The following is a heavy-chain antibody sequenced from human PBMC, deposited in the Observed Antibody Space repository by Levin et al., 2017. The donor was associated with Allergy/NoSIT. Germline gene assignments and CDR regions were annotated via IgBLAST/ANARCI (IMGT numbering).Heavy chain of an antibody. CDR3: AKFPSRPYRGWLGVSDY. CDR1: GFTFSSYA. V-gene: IGHV3-23*01. Sequence: QPGGSLRLSCAASGFTFSSYAMSWVRQAPGKGLEWVSAISGSGGSTYYADSVKGRFTISRDNSKNTLYLQMNSLRAEDTAVYYCAKFPSRPYRGWLGVSDYWGQGTLVTVSS. CDR2: ISGSGGST. D-gene: IGHD6-19*01. J-gene: IGHJ4*02.